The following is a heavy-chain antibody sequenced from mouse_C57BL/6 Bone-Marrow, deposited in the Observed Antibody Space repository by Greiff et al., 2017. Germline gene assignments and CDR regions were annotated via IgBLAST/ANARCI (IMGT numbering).Heavy chain of an antibody. D-gene: IGHD2-5*01. V-gene: IGHV3-8*01. CDR2: ISYSGST. Sequence: EVQLVESGPGLAKPSQTLSLSCSVTGYSITSDYWNWIRQFPGHKLEYMGYISYSGSTYYNPSLKSRISITRDTSKNQYYLQLNSVTTEDTATDYGARGGYSIYDYAMDDWGQGTSVTVSS. J-gene: IGHJ4*01. CDR1: GYSITSDY. CDR3: ARGGYSIYDYAMDD.